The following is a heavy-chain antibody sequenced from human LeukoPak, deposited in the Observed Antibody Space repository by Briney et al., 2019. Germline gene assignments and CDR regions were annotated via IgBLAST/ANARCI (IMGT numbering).Heavy chain of an antibody. V-gene: IGHV1-2*02. D-gene: IGHD3-10*01. CDR3: LLWFGELPTFDY. CDR1: GYTFTGYY. CDR2: INPNSGGT. J-gene: IGHJ4*02. Sequence: GASVKVSCKASGYTFTGYYMHWVRQAPGQGLEWTGWINPNSGGTNYAQKFQGRVTMTRDTSISTAYMELSRLRSEDTAVYYCLLWFGELPTFDYWGQGTLVTVSS.